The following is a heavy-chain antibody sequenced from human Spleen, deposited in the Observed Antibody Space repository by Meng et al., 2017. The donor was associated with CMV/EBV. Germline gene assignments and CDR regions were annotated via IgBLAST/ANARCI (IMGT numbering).Heavy chain of an antibody. CDR3: ARERYLVPAASPDYYYYGMDV. D-gene: IGHD2-2*01. CDR1: GYTFIGYY. Sequence: ASVKVSCKASGYTFIGYYMHWVRQASGQGLEWMGWINPETGDANYAQKFQGRVTMTRDTFITTAYMEVSRLRSDDTAVYYCARERYLVPAASPDYYYYGMDVWGQGTTVTVSS. J-gene: IGHJ6*02. V-gene: IGHV1-2*02. CDR2: INPETGDA.